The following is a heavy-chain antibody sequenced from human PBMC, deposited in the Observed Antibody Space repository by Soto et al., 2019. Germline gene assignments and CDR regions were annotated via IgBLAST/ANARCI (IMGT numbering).Heavy chain of an antibody. J-gene: IGHJ3*02. CDR2: IYYSGST. CDR3: ARDQAGYSYARSDAFDI. V-gene: IGHV4-59*01. CDR1: GGSISSYY. D-gene: IGHD5-18*01. Sequence: QVQLQESGPGLVKPSETLSLTSTVSGGSISSYYWSWIRQPPGKGLGWIGYIYYSGSTNYNPSLKSRVTISVDTSKNQFSLKLSSVTAADTAVYYCARDQAGYSYARSDAFDIWGQGTMVTVSS.